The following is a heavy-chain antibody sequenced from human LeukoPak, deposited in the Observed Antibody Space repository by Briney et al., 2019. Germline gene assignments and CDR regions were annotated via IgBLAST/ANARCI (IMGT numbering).Heavy chain of an antibody. CDR1: GFTFTSSA. CDR3: AADSSGYYYAFDI. CDR2: IVVGSGNT. V-gene: IGHV1-58*02. J-gene: IGHJ3*02. Sequence: ASVKVSCKASGFTFTSSAMQWVRQARGQRLEGIGWIVVGSGNTNYAQKFQERVTITRDMSKSTAYMELSSLRSEDTAVYYCAADSSGYYYAFDIWGQGTMVTVSS. D-gene: IGHD3-22*01.